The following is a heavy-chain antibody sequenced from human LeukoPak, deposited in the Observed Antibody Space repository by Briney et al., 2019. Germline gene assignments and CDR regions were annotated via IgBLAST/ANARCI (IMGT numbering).Heavy chain of an antibody. V-gene: IGHV1-69*05. CDR2: IIPIFGTA. CDR1: GGTFSSYA. CDR3: ARDPGYLNDYFDY. J-gene: IGHJ4*02. Sequence: GASVKVSCKASGGTFSSYAISWVRQAPGQGLEWMGGIIPIFGTANYAQKFQGRVTITTDESTSTAYMELSSLRSEDTAVYYCARDPGYLNDYFDYWGQGTLVTVSS. D-gene: IGHD1-26*01.